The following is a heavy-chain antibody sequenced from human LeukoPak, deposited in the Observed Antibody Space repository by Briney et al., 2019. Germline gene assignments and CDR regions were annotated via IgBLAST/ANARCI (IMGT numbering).Heavy chain of an antibody. CDR3: ATLTVVNRLDY. CDR2: IYHSGST. Sequence: PSETLSLTCAVSGGSISSSSGNCWTWVRQPPGKGLGWIGEIYHSGSTNYNPSLKSRVTMLLDKSKNQFSLKLTSVTAADTAVYYCATLTVVNRLDYWGQGTLVTVSS. D-gene: IGHD4-23*01. J-gene: IGHJ4*02. CDR1: GGSISSSSGNC. V-gene: IGHV4-4*02.